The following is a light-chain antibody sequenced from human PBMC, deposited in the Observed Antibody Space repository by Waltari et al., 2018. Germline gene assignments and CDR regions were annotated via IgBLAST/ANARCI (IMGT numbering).Light chain of an antibody. CDR2: AAS. J-gene: IGKJ3*01. CDR3: QQRYSTSSGFT. CDR1: QSISSY. Sequence: DIQMTQSPSSLSASVGDRVTITCRASQSISSYLNWYQQKPGKAPKLLIYAASSLQSGVPSRFSGSGSGTDFTLTISSLQPEDFATYYCQQRYSTSSGFTFGPGTKVDIK. V-gene: IGKV1-39*01.